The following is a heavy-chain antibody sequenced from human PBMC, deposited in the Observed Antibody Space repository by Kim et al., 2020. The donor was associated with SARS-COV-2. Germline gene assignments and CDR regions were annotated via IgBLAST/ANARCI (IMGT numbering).Heavy chain of an antibody. Sequence: SETLSLTCAVYGGSFSGYYWSWIRQPPGKGLEWIGEINHSGSTNYNPSLKSRVTISVDTSKNQFSLKLSSVTAADTAVYYCARAGSMYYYDSSGYYYLFDYWGQGTLVTVSS. V-gene: IGHV4-34*01. D-gene: IGHD3-22*01. CDR3: ARAGSMYYYDSSGYYYLFDY. CDR2: INHSGST. CDR1: GGSFSGYY. J-gene: IGHJ4*02.